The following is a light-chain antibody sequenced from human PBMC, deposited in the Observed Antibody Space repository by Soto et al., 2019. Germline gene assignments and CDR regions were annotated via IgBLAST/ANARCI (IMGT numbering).Light chain of an antibody. J-gene: IGLJ1*01. CDR2: GNR. Sequence: QAVVTQPPSVSGAPGQRVTISCTGNSSNLGAGYDVHWYQQLPGAAPKLVIFGNRNRPSGVPERFSGSKSGTSASLAITGLQAEDEADYYCSSYAGRTLYVFGTGTKLTVL. CDR1: SSNLGAGYD. V-gene: IGLV1-40*01. CDR3: SSYAGRTLYV.